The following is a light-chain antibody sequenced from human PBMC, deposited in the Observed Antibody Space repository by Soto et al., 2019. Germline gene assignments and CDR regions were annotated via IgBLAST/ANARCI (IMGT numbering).Light chain of an antibody. CDR1: NLGERY. V-gene: IGLV3-1*01. CDR3: QAWDSRQGVV. CDR2: QDN. Sequence: SSELTQPPSVSVSPGQTASISCSGDNLGERYACWYQQKPGQSPVLVMYQDNKRPSGIPERFSGSNSGNTATLTISGTQAMDEADYYCQAWDSRQGVVFGGGTQLTVL. J-gene: IGLJ3*02.